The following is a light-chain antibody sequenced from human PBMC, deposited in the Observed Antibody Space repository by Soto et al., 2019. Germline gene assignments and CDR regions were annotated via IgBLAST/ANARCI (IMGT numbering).Light chain of an antibody. CDR2: GAS. Sequence: EIVLTQSPGTLSLSPGERATLSCRAGQSVNSNYLAWYQQRPGQAPRLLIYGASSRATGIPDRFSGSGSGTDFILTISRLEPEDFAVYYCQQHGSSPTTFGGGTKVDIK. CDR1: QSVNSNY. V-gene: IGKV3-20*01. J-gene: IGKJ4*01. CDR3: QQHGSSPTT.